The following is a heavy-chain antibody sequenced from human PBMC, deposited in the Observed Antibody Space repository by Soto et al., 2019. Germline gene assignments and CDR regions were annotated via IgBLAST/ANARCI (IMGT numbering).Heavy chain of an antibody. D-gene: IGHD5-18*01. CDR3: ARDTGPNGYNSYYFGMDV. CDR2: ISYDGSDT. V-gene: IGHV3-30-3*01. Sequence: PGGSLRLSFTASGFTFSNYAMHWVRQAPGKGLDGVAVISYDGSDTYNANSVKGRFTISRDNSKNTLYLQMNSLRAEDTAVYYCARDTGPNGYNSYYFGMDVWGQGTTVTVS. CDR1: GFTFSNYA. J-gene: IGHJ6*02.